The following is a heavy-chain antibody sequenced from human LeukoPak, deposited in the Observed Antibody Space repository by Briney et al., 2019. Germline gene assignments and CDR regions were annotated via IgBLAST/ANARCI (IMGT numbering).Heavy chain of an antibody. CDR1: GGTFSSYA. Sequence: AVKVSCKASGGTFSSYAISWVRQAPGQGLEWMGEIIPIFGTANYAQKLQGRVTITTDESTSTAYMELSSLRSEDTAVYYCAREAPVLWFGELAVRTNWFDPWGQGTLVTVSS. CDR3: AREAPVLWFGELAVRTNWFDP. D-gene: IGHD3-10*01. J-gene: IGHJ5*02. CDR2: IIPIFGTA. V-gene: IGHV1-69*05.